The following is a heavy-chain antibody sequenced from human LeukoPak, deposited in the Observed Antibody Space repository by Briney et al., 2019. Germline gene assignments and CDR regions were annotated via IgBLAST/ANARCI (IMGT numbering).Heavy chain of an antibody. J-gene: IGHJ4*02. D-gene: IGHD5-12*01. CDR1: GGSFSGYY. CDR3: ARARGVVATIFH. V-gene: IGHV4-34*01. Sequence: SETLSLTCAVYGGSFSGYYWSWIRQPPGKGLEWIGEINHSGSTNYNPSLKSRVTISVDTSKNQFSLKLSSLTAADTAVYYCARARGVVATIFHWGQGTLVTVSP. CDR2: INHSGST.